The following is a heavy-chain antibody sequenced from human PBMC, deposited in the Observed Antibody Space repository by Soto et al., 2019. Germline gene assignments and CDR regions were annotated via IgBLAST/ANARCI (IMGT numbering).Heavy chain of an antibody. V-gene: IGHV1-8*02. J-gene: IGHJ6*03. Sequence: ASVKVSCKASGYTFTGYCMHWVRQAPGQGLEWMGWINPNSGNTGYAQKFQGRVTMTRNTSISTAYMELSSLRSEDTAVYYCARVIAARPRYYYYYKVVWGKGTTVPVSS. CDR2: INPNSGNT. D-gene: IGHD6-6*01. CDR1: GYTFTGYC. CDR3: ARVIAARPRYYYYYKVV.